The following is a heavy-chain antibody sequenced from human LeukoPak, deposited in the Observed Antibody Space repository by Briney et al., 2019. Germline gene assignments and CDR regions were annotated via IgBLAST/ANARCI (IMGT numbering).Heavy chain of an antibody. CDR2: INPSGGST. CDR1: GYTFTGYY. J-gene: IGHJ5*02. CDR3: ARVGDSSSADP. D-gene: IGHD6-6*01. Sequence: ASVKVSCKASGYTFTGYYMHWVRRAPGQGLEWMGIINPSGGSTSYAQKFQGRVTMTRNMSTSTVYMELSSLRSEDTAVYYCARVGDSSSADPWGQGTLVTVSS. V-gene: IGHV1-46*01.